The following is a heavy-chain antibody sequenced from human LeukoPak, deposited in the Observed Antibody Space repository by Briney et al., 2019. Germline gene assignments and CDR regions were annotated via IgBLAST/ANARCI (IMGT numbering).Heavy chain of an antibody. J-gene: IGHJ4*02. D-gene: IGHD3-22*01. V-gene: IGHV3-71*01. CDR3: VRDQFFYDSSGYYSDY. CDR1: GFTVSSSNY. Sequence: GGSLRLSCAASGFTVSSSNYMNWVRQAPGKGLEWVGFIRSRTYGGTTEYAASVKGRFTVSRDDSKSIAYLQMNSLKTEDTAVYFCVRDQFFYDSSGYYSDYWGQGTLVTVSS. CDR2: IRSRTYGGTT.